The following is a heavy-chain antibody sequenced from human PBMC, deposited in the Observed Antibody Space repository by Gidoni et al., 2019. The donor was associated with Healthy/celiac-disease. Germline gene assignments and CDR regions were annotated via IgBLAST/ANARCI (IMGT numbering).Heavy chain of an antibody. Sequence: EVQLLESGGGLVQPGGSLRLSCAASGFTFSSYAMSWVRQAPGKGLEWVSAISGSGGSTYYADSVKGRFTISRDNSKNTLYLQMNSLRAEDTAVYYCAKPTVDYYDSSLPGRRDYWGQGTLVTVSS. CDR1: GFTFSSYA. J-gene: IGHJ4*02. CDR2: ISGSGGST. D-gene: IGHD3-22*01. V-gene: IGHV3-23*01. CDR3: AKPTVDYYDSSLPGRRDY.